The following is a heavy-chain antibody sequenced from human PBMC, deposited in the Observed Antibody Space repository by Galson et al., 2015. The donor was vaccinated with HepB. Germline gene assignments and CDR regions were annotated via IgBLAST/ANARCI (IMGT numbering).Heavy chain of an antibody. Sequence: SLRLSCAASGFTLRNAWMNWVRQAPGKGLEWVGRIKNKNDGGTTDYAAPVKGRFIVSRDDSRNTLYLHMNRLKTEDTAVYYCASGDSSSWYGDFDNWGQGTLVTVSA. CDR2: IKNKNDGGTT. J-gene: IGHJ4*02. CDR1: GFTLRNAW. CDR3: ASGDSSSWYGDFDN. D-gene: IGHD6-13*01. V-gene: IGHV3-15*07.